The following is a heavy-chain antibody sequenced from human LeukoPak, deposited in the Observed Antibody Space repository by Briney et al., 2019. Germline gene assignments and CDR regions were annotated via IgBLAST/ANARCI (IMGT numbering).Heavy chain of an antibody. D-gene: IGHD2-2*01. V-gene: IGHV4-31*03. Sequence: SETLSLTCTVSGDSISSGGSYWSWTRQHPGEGLEWIGYIYYSGTTNYNPSLKSRVTISVDTSKNQFSLKLSSVTAADTAVYHCARAACSSTSCYAGYYYGMDVWGQGTTVTVSS. CDR3: ARAACSSTSCYAGYYYGMDV. J-gene: IGHJ6*02. CDR1: GDSISSGGSY. CDR2: IYYSGTT.